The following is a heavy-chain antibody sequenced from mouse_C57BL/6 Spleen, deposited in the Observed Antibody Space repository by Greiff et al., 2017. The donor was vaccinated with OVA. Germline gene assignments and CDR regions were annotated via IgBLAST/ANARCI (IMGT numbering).Heavy chain of an antibody. CDR2: IRNKANGYTT. D-gene: IGHD2-12*01. CDR3: ARCVYDYCGY. CDR1: GFTFTDYY. J-gene: IGHJ2*01. Sequence: EVQGVESGGGLVQPGGSLSLSCAASGFTFTDYYMSWVRQPPGKALEWLGFIRNKANGYTTEDSASVKGRFTISRDNSHSILYLQMNALRAEDSATYYCARCVYDYCGYWGQGTTLTVSS. V-gene: IGHV7-3*01.